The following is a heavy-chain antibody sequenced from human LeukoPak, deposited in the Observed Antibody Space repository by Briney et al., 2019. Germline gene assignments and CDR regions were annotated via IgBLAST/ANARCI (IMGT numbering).Heavy chain of an antibody. CDR3: AREIYILTQNYYYYYMDV. CDR1: GDSISSGDYY. Sequence: SETLSLTCTVSGDSISSGDYYWSWIRQPAGKGLEWIGRISSSGSTNYNPSLKSRVTISVDTSKNQFSLKLSSVTAADTAVYYCAREIYILTQNYYYYYMDVWGKGTTVTISS. CDR2: ISSSGST. D-gene: IGHD3-9*01. V-gene: IGHV4-61*02. J-gene: IGHJ6*03.